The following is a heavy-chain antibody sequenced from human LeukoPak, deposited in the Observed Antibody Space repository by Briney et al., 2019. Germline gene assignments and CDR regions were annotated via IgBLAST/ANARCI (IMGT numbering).Heavy chain of an antibody. D-gene: IGHD6-19*01. Sequence: SETLSLTCTVSGGSISSYYWSWIRQPPGKGLEWIGYIYYSGSTNYNPSLKSRVTISVDTSKNQFSLKLSSVTAADTAVYYCARGYSSGWYKYNWFDPWGQGTLVTVSS. CDR2: IYYSGST. V-gene: IGHV4-59*08. CDR3: ARGYSSGWYKYNWFDP. J-gene: IGHJ5*02. CDR1: GGSISSYY.